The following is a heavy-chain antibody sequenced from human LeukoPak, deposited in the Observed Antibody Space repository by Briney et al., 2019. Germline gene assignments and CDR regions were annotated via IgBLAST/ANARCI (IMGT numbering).Heavy chain of an antibody. CDR1: GYTFTVYY. Sequence: GASVTVSFTASGYTFTVYYMHWVRQAPGPGLERMGWINPNSGGTNFAQKFQGRVTMTRDTSISTAYMELSRLRSDDTAVYYCARENRGGTSISSHIYYFDYWGQGTLVSVSS. CDR2: INPNSGGT. D-gene: IGHD1-14*01. CDR3: ARENRGGTSISSHIYYFDY. J-gene: IGHJ4*02. V-gene: IGHV1-2*02.